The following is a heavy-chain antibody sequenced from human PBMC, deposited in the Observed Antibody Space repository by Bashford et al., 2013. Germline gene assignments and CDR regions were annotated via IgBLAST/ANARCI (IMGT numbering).Heavy chain of an antibody. CDR1: GYTFTSYA. V-gene: IGHV1-3*03. D-gene: IGHD5-12*01. CDR3: ARGGGYEGFFDY. J-gene: IGHJ4*03. Sequence: ASVKVSCKASGYTFTSYAMHWVRHGPGQRLEWMGWINAGNGNTKYSQKFQGRVTITRDTSASTAYMELSSLRSEDMAVYYCARGGGYEGFFDYVGPGTLVTVSS. CDR2: INAGNGNT.